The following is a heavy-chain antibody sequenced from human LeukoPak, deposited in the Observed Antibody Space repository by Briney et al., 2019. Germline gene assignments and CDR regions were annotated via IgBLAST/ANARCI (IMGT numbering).Heavy chain of an antibody. CDR1: GGSFSGYY. CDR2: INHSGST. D-gene: IGHD6-13*01. Sequence: SETLSLTCAVYGGSFSGYYWSWIRQPPGKGLEWIGEINHSGSTNYNPSLKSRVTISVDTSKNQFSLKLSSVTAADTAVYYCARGPSSSWYAHYYYYGMDVWGQGTTVTVSS. CDR3: ARGPSSSWYAHYYYYGMDV. J-gene: IGHJ6*02. V-gene: IGHV4-34*01.